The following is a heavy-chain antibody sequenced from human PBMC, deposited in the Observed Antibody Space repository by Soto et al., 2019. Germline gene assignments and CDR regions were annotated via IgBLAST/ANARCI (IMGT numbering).Heavy chain of an antibody. D-gene: IGHD2-15*01. Sequence: GGSLRLSCAASGFTVSCKYMSWVRQAPGEGLEWVSLIQNVGPTYYADSVKGRFTISRDTSENTVHLQMDSLRAEDTAVYYCARDDVLCDGGRCYGVPLDVWGQGTTVTVSS. J-gene: IGHJ6*01. CDR1: GFTVSCKY. CDR3: ARDDVLCDGGRCYGVPLDV. CDR2: IQNVGPT. V-gene: IGHV3-66*01.